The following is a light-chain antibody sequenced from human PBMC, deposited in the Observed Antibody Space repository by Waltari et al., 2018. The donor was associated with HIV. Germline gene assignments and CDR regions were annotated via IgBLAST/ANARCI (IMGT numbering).Light chain of an antibody. CDR3: QSVDRSRVV. CDR1: ALPKQY. J-gene: IGLJ2*01. V-gene: IGLV3-25*03. CDR2: KDS. Sequence: SYELTQPPSVSVSPGQTARITCSGDALPKQYAYWYQQKPGQAPVVVIYKDSERPSGIPERLSGSSSGTTVTLTISGVQTEDEADYYCQSVDRSRVVFDGGTKLTVL.